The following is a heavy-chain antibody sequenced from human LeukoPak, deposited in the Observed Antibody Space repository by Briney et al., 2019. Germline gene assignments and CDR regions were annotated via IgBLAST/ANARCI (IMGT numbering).Heavy chain of an antibody. Sequence: GESLKISCKGSGYSFTSYWIAWVRQMPGKGLEWMGIIYPGDSDTRYSPSFQGQVTISADKSISSAYLQWSSLKASDTAMYYCARQLNIVSTPDVLDYRGQGTLVTVSS. CDR2: IYPGDSDT. CDR3: ARQLNIVSTPDVLDY. V-gene: IGHV5-51*01. CDR1: GYSFTSYW. J-gene: IGHJ4*02. D-gene: IGHD5/OR15-5a*01.